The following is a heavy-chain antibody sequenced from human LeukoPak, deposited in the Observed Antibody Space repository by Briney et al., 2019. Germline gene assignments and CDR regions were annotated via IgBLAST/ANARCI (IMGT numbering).Heavy chain of an antibody. D-gene: IGHD2-15*01. Sequence: ASVKVSCKASGYTFTSYYMHWVRQAPGQGLEWMGIINPSGGSTSYAQKFQGRVTMTRDTPTSTVYMELSSLRSEDTAVYYCARDSQDCSGGSCYSDYFDYWGQGTLVTVSS. CDR3: ARDSQDCSGGSCYSDYFDY. V-gene: IGHV1-46*01. CDR1: GYTFTSYY. J-gene: IGHJ4*02. CDR2: INPSGGST.